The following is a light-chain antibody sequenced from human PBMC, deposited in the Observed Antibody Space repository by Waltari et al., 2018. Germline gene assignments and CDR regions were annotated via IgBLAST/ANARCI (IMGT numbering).Light chain of an antibody. Sequence: QSALSQPASVSGSPGQSLTITCTGASTELPSYNLVAWYQHHPNRAPKLIIYEATKRPSGISHRFSGAKSGATASLRISGLQADDEADYYCCSYTGSSTSYGCGGGTKVTVL. CDR2: EAT. CDR3: CSYTGSSTSYG. CDR1: STELPSYNL. J-gene: IGLJ1*01. V-gene: IGLV2-23*01.